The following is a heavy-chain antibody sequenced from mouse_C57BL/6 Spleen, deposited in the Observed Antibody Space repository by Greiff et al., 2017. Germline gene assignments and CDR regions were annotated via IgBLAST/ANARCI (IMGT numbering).Heavy chain of an antibody. V-gene: IGHV1-63*01. J-gene: IGHJ3*01. CDR1: GYTFTNYW. CDR3: ARGVDYAWFAY. CDR2: IYPGGGYT. D-gene: IGHD2-4*01. Sequence: QVQLKESGAELVRPGTSVKMSCKASGYTFTNYWIGWAKQRPGHGLEWIGDIYPGGGYTNYNEKFKGKATLTADKSSSTAYMQFSSLTSEDSAIYYCARGVDYAWFAYWGQGTLVTVSA.